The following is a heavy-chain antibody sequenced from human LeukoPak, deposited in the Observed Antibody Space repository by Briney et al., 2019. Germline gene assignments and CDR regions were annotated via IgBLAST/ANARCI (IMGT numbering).Heavy chain of an antibody. CDR3: ARSSSTLCVVRL. J-gene: IGHJ4*02. CDR2: RNPNSGGT. V-gene: IGHV1-2*02. D-gene: IGHD2-2*01. CDR1: GYTLTRYY. Sequence: ASVKVSCKATGYTLTRYYMHGVRQAPGQGVEWMGWRNPNSGGTKFAQKFQGRVTMTRNTSISKAYMERSRLRADYKAAYYCARSSSTLCVVRLWGQGTLVTVSS.